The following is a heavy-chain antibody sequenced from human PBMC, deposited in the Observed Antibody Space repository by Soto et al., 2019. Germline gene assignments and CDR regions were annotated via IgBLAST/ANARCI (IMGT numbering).Heavy chain of an antibody. CDR1: GYTSTSYA. CDR2: INAGNGNT. Sequence: QVQLVQSGAEEKKPGPSGKVSGKAFGYTSTSYAMNWVRRAPGQRLEWMGWINAGNGNTKYSQKFQGRVTITRDTSASTAYMELSSLRSEDTAVYYCARDVAAADYWGQGTLVTVSS. V-gene: IGHV1-3*05. J-gene: IGHJ4*02. D-gene: IGHD6-13*01. CDR3: ARDVAAADY.